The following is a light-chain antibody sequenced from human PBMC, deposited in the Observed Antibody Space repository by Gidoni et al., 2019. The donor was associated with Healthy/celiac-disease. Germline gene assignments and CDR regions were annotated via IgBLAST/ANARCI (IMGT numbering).Light chain of an antibody. J-gene: IGLJ2*01. CDR1: SSNIGNNY. CDR3: GTWDSSLNVV. V-gene: IGLV1-51*01. Sequence: QSVLTQPPSVSAAPGQKVTISCSGSSSNIGNNYVSWYQPLPGTAPKLLIYDNNKRPSGIPDRFSGSKSGTSATLGITGLQTGDEADYYCGTWDSSLNVVFGGGTKLTVL. CDR2: DNN.